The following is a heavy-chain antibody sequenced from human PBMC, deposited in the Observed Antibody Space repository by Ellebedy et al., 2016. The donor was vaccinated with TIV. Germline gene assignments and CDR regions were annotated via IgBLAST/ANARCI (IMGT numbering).Heavy chain of an antibody. V-gene: IGHV3-7*03. D-gene: IGHD3-16*01. CDR3: VRYVAAFDI. CDR2: INKDGSEK. J-gene: IGHJ3*02. Sequence: PGGSLRLSCAGAGFTFSSYWMSWVRQAPEKGLEWVANINKDGSEKYYVDSVKGRFTISRDNAKKSLYLQMNSLRAEDTAVYYCVRYVAAFDIWGQGTMVTVSS. CDR1: GFTFSSYW.